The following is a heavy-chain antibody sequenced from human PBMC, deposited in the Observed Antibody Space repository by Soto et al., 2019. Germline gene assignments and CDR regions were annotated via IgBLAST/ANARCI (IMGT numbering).Heavy chain of an antibody. CDR2: ISSSSSYI. J-gene: IGHJ4*02. D-gene: IGHD3-22*01. CDR1: VFTFSSYS. V-gene: IGHV3-21*04. CDR3: AKVVDYDTTGYYSHLDH. Sequence: PGGSLRLSCAASVFTFSSYSMTWVRQPPGKGLECVSSISSSSSYIYYADSVQGRLTISREHSNDTLFLQLNSLRVEETAVYYCAKVVDYDTTGYYSHLDHWGQGTLVTVSS.